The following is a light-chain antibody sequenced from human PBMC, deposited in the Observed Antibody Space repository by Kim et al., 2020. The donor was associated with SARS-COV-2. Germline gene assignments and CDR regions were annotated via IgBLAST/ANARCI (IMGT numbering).Light chain of an antibody. J-gene: IGLJ1*01. CDR2: STN. CDR1: SGSVSTSYY. CDR3: VLYMGGGISV. V-gene: IGLV8-61*01. Sequence: PGGTVTLTCGLSSGSVSTSYYPSWYQQTPGQAPRTLIYSTNTRSSGVPDRFSGSILGNKAALTITGAQADDESDYYCVLYMGGGISVFGTGTKVTVL.